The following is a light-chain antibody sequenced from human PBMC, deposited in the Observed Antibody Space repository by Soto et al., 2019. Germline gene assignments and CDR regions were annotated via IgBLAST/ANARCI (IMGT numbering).Light chain of an antibody. J-gene: IGKJ1*01. CDR3: QQYGSIPWT. V-gene: IGKV3-20*01. CDR2: DAS. Sequence: EIVLTQSPGTLSLSPGERATLSCRASQSVSSNYLAWYQLKPGQAPRLLIYDASSRATGIPDRFSGSESGTDFTLTISRLEPEDFAVYYCQQYGSIPWTFGQGTKVDIK. CDR1: QSVSSNY.